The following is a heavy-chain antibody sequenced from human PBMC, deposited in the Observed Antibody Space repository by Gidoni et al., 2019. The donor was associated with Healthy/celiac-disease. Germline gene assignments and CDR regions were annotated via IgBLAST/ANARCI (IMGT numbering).Heavy chain of an antibody. Sequence: EVQLVESGGGLVQPGGSLRLSCAASGFTFSSYWMHWVRQSTGKGLVWVSRINSDGSSTSYADSVKGRFTISRDNAKNTLYLQMNSLRAEDTAVYYCARNGGSSWYGWTPYYYYYGMDVWGQGTTVTVSS. J-gene: IGHJ6*02. CDR3: ARNGGSSWYGWTPYYYYYGMDV. CDR2: INSDGSST. CDR1: GFTFSSYW. V-gene: IGHV3-74*01. D-gene: IGHD6-13*01.